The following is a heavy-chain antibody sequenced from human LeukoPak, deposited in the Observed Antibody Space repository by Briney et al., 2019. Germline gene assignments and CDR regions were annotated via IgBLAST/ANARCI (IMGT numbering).Heavy chain of an antibody. D-gene: IGHD2-15*01. J-gene: IGHJ4*02. CDR2: ISYDGSSK. V-gene: IGHV3-30*18. Sequence: GGSLRLSCAASGLTFSSYGMHWVRQAPGKGLEWVAVISYDGSSKYYADSVKGRFTISRDNSKNTLNLQMNSLRAEDTAVYYCAKPKGYCSGGSCYSIFHYWGQGTLVTVSS. CDR3: AKPKGYCSGGSCYSIFHY. CDR1: GLTFSSYG.